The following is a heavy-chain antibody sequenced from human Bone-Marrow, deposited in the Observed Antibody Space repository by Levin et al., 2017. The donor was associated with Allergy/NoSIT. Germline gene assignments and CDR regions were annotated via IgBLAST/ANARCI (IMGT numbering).Heavy chain of an antibody. D-gene: IGHD1-26*01. CDR2: IVPMFTTT. Sequence: SVKVSCKASGVTFNTYAITWVRQAPGQGLEWMGGIVPMFTTTNYAQKFQDRVTITADESTSTAYMELSSLTFEDTAIYYCARGLVGASLDDWGQGTLVIVSS. J-gene: IGHJ4*02. CDR3: ARGLVGASLDD. CDR1: GVTFNTYA. V-gene: IGHV1-69*13.